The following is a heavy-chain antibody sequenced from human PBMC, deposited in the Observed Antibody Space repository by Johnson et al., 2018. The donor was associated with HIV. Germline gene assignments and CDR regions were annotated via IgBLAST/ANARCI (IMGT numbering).Heavy chain of an antibody. CDR3: AKDRGGYYDSSGYGAFDI. Sequence: QVQLVESGGGVVQPGRSLRLSCAASGFTFSSYGMHWVRQAPGKGLEWVAVISYDGSNKYYADSVTGRFTISRDNSKNTLYLQMNSLRAEDTAVYYCAKDRGGYYDSSGYGAFDIWGQGTMVTVSS. J-gene: IGHJ3*02. CDR2: ISYDGSNK. V-gene: IGHV3-30*18. CDR1: GFTFSSYG. D-gene: IGHD3-22*01.